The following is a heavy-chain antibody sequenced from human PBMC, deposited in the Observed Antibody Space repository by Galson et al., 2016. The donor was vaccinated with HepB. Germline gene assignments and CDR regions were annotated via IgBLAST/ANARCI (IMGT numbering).Heavy chain of an antibody. CDR2: IQSSGST. Sequence: QVQLQESGPGLVKPSETLSLTCTVFGGSLIGDSYYWSWIRQPPGKGLEWIGYIQSSGSTNSKPSLKSRVSMSLDRSKNQFSLKLSSVTVADTAVYYCARDNSGSYLDSWGQGTLITVSS. V-gene: IGHV4-61*01. CDR1: GGSLIGDSYY. CDR3: ARDNSGSYLDS. D-gene: IGHD1-26*01. J-gene: IGHJ4*02.